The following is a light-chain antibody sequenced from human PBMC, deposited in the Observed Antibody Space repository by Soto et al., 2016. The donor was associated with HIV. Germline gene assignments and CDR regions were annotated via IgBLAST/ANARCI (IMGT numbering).Light chain of an antibody. CDR1: QSVSTW. Sequence: DIQMTQSPSTLSASVGDRVTITCRASQSVSTWLAWYQQRPGKAPKLLIYKASSLESGVPSRFSGSGSGTEFTLTISSLQPEDFATYYCQQLNIYPYTFGQGTKLEIK. J-gene: IGKJ2*01. CDR3: QQLNIYPYT. V-gene: IGKV1-5*03. CDR2: KAS.